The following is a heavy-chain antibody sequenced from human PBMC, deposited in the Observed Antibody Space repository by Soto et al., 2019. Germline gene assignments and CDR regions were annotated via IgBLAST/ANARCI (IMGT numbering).Heavy chain of an antibody. CDR3: ARDSAYSALDY. CDR1: AFTFRSSW. J-gene: IGHJ4*02. CDR2: INEDGSQT. D-gene: IGHD5-12*01. Sequence: PGGSLRLSCAASAFTFRSSWMTWIRQAPGKGLEFVANINEDGSQTYYGDPVRGRFTITRDNAKTSLFLQMNSLRAEDTAVYYCARDSAYSALDYWGQGTLVTVSS. V-gene: IGHV3-7*03.